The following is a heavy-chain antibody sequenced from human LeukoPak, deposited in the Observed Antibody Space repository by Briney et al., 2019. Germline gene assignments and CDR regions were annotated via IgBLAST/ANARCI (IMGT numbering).Heavy chain of an antibody. V-gene: IGHV1-8*01. CDR1: GYTFTSYD. CDR3: ATPWYYYDSSGYSDAFDI. D-gene: IGHD3-22*01. Sequence: ASVKVSCKASGYTFTSYDINWVRQATGQGLEWMGWMNPNSGNTGYAQKFQGRVTMTRNTSISTAYMELSSLRSEDTAVYYCATPWYYYDSSGYSDAFDIWGQGTMVTVSS. CDR2: MNPNSGNT. J-gene: IGHJ3*02.